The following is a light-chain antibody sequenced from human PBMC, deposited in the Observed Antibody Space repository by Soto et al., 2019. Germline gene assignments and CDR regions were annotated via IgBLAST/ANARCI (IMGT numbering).Light chain of an antibody. J-gene: IGKJ2*01. Sequence: EIVLTQSPATLSLSPGERVTLSCRASQSVSNYLTWYQQKPGQAPRLLIYDASNRATGIPAGFSGSGSGTGFTLTISSLEPEDFAIYYCQQHSNWPPKDTFGQGTKLKI. CDR3: QQHSNWPPKDT. CDR1: QSVSNY. V-gene: IGKV3-11*01. CDR2: DAS.